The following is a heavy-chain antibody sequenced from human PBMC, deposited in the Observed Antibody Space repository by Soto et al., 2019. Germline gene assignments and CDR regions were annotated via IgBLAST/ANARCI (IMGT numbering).Heavy chain of an antibody. Sequence: SVKVSCEASGDTFSTYYVHWVRQAPGQGLEWMGIINPSVGSTNYPQKFLGRITMTRDTSTNTIYMELTSLKSEDTAVYYCARGNDPGAARSPFDYWGQGTLVTASS. V-gene: IGHV1-46*01. CDR3: ARGNDPGAARSPFDY. CDR2: INPSVGST. D-gene: IGHD2-15*01. J-gene: IGHJ4*02. CDR1: GDTFSTYY.